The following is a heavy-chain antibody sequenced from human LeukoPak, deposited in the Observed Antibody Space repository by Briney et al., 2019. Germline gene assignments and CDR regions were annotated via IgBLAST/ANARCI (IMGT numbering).Heavy chain of an antibody. V-gene: IGHV3-30*02. D-gene: IGHD1-26*01. J-gene: IGHJ4*02. CDR1: GFPFISYG. CDR3: ASGGPTRGTLDY. Sequence: GGSLTLSFPWFGFPFISYGLHGVGQAQAKARNGVAYLRKDATYSNYADSVRGRFTISRDNSKNTLDLQMSSLRVEDTAVYYCASGGPTRGTLDYWGQGTLVTVSS. CDR2: LRKDATYS.